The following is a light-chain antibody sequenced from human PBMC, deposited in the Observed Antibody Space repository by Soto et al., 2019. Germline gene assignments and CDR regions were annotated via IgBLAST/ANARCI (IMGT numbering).Light chain of an antibody. V-gene: IGKV1-39*01. CDR3: QHGYVAPYN. J-gene: IGKJ3*01. CDR2: SAS. CDR1: QDINVY. Sequence: IRVYQSPFAVSATNDDTVTLTCLASQDINVYLNWYQQKPGEVPKLLIYSASSLHSGVPSRFTGSGSETDFTLTIRSLQPEDFATYYCQHGYVAPYNFGHGSIVDIK.